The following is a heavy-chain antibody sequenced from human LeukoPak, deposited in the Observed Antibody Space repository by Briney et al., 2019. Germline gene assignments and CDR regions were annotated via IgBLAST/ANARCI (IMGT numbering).Heavy chain of an antibody. CDR1: GGSISSYY. J-gene: IGHJ6*04. CDR2: IYYSGST. V-gene: IGHV4-59*01. D-gene: IGHD2-2*01. CDR3: AVCSSTYYYYGMDV. Sequence: PSETLSLTCTVTGGSISSYYWSWIRQPPGKGLEWIGYIYYSGSTNYNPSLKSRVTISVDTSKNQFSLKLSSVTAADTAVYYCAVCSSTYYYYGMDVWGKGTTVTVSS.